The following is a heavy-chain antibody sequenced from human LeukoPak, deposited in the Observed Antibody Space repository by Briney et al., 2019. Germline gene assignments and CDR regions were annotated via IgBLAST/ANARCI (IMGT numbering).Heavy chain of an antibody. CDR2: VSTYSSDT. V-gene: IGHV1-18*01. Sequence: ASVKVSGKASGYIFSSNGISWVRQAPGQGLEWVGWVSTYSSDTNYAQRFQGRVTMTTDTSTSTAYMELRSLRPDDTAVYYCVRDNWNEFDPWGQGTLVTVSS. J-gene: IGHJ5*02. CDR1: GYIFSSNG. D-gene: IGHD1-1*01. CDR3: VRDNWNEFDP.